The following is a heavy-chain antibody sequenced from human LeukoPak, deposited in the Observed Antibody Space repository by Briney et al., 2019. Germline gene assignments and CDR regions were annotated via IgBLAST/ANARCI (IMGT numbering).Heavy chain of an antibody. CDR3: ARMDKGIKATFFDS. CDR2: IYYSGLT. CDR1: GGSITYYY. D-gene: IGHD5-18*01. Sequence: SETLSLTCSVSGGSITYYYWSWIRQPPGKGLEWIGYIYYSGLTYYNPSLESRVTISRDTSKNQVSLRLNSVTAADTAFYYCARMDKGIKATFFDSWGQGTLVSVSS. V-gene: IGHV4-59*08. J-gene: IGHJ4*02.